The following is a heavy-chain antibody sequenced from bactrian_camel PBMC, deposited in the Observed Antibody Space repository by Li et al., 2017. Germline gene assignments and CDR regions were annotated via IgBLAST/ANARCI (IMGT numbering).Heavy chain of an antibody. Sequence: VQLVESGGGSVQSGGSLKLSCAASGYAGSRYCMGWFRQAPGKEREGVAIIDADGSTFYADFVRGRFTVSQDNSKNTLSLQMNDLKPEDTAMYYCTAIPVPPYWGQGTQ. J-gene: IGHJ4*01. CDR3: TAIPVPPY. V-gene: IGHV3S67*01. CDR2: IDADGST. CDR1: GYAGSRYC.